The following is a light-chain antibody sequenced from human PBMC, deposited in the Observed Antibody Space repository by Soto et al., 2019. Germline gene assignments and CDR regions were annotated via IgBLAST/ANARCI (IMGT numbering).Light chain of an antibody. V-gene: IGLV2-14*01. J-gene: IGLJ1*01. Sequence: QSDLTQPASVSGFPGQSITISCTGTSSDVGGYNYVSWYQQHPGKAPKLMIYDVSNRPSGVSNRFSGSKSGNTASLTISGLQAEDEADYYCSSYTSSSTLLYVFGTGTKVTVL. CDR1: SSDVGGYNY. CDR3: SSYTSSSTLLYV. CDR2: DVS.